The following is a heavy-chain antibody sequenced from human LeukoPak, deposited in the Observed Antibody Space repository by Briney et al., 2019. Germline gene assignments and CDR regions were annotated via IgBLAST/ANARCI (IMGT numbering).Heavy chain of an antibody. V-gene: IGHV3-21*01. CDR2: ISSSSSYI. CDR1: GFTFSSYS. CDR3: ARDLSTEVASDY. J-gene: IGHJ4*02. D-gene: IGHD5-12*01. Sequence: GGSLRLSCAASGFTFSSYSMNWVRQAPGNGLEWVSSISSSSSYIYYADSVKGRFTISRDNAKNSLYLQMNSLRAEDTAVYYCARDLSTEVASDYWGQGTLVTVSS.